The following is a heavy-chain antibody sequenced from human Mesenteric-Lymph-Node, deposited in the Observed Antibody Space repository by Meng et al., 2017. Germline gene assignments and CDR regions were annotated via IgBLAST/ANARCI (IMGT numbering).Heavy chain of an antibody. CDR2: IYHSGST. J-gene: IGHJ4*02. CDR1: GGSMGSTNV. CDR3: ARADKVRFDY. Sequence: QVQLQDAGPGRGKPSGTPSLTCAVSGGSMGSTNVWSWVRQPPGKGLEWIGEIYHSGSTNYNPSLKSRVSISVDKSKNQFSRKLSSVTAADTAVYYCARADKVRFDYWGQGTLVTVSS. V-gene: IGHV4-4*02.